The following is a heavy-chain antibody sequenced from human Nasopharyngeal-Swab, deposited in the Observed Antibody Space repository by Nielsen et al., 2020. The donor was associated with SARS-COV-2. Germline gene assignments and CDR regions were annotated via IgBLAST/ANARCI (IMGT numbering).Heavy chain of an antibody. CDR3: ARSGDSNYRRPPYYYYYMDV. D-gene: IGHD6-13*01. Sequence: WVRQAPGQRLEWRGGIIPIFGTANYAQKFQGRVTITADKSTSTAYMELSSLRSEDTAVYYCARSGDSNYRRPPYYYYYMDVWGKGTTVTVSS. CDR2: IIPIFGTA. J-gene: IGHJ6*03. V-gene: IGHV1-69*06.